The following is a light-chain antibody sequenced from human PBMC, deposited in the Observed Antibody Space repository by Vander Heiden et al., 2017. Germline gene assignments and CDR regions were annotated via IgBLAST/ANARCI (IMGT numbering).Light chain of an antibody. V-gene: IGKV1-5*03. J-gene: IGKJ4*01. CDR3: QQEDNFPIT. Sequence: DIQMTQSPSTLSASIGDRVTITCRASQSISSWLAWYQQKPGKAPKLLIYEASALESGVPSRFSGSGSGTEFTLTITSLQTDDFATYYCQQEDNFPITFGGGTKVEIK. CDR2: EAS. CDR1: QSISSW.